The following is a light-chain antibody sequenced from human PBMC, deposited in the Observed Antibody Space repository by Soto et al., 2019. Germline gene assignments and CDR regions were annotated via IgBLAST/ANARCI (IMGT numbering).Light chain of an antibody. CDR2: DAS. CDR3: QQSYSTPYT. J-gene: IGKJ2*01. Sequence: EIVLTQSPATLSLSPGERATLSCRASHSVSSYLAWYQQRPGQAPRLLIYDASNRAAGVPARFSGSGSGTDFTLTISGLQPEDFANYYCQQSYSTPYTFGQGTKLEIK. V-gene: IGKV3-11*01. CDR1: HSVSSY.